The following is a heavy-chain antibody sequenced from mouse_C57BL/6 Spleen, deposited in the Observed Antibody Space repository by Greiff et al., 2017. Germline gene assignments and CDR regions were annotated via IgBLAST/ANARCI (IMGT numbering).Heavy chain of an antibody. CDR3: ARGDDYGAY. Sequence: EVMLVESGGGLVKPGGSLKLSCAASGFTFSSYAMSWVRQTPEKRLEWVATISDGGSYTYYPDNVKGRFTISRDNAKNNLYLQMSHLKSEDTAMYDCARGDDYGAYWGEGTLVTVSA. V-gene: IGHV5-4*03. CDR1: GFTFSSYA. D-gene: IGHD2-4*01. CDR2: ISDGGSYT. J-gene: IGHJ3*01.